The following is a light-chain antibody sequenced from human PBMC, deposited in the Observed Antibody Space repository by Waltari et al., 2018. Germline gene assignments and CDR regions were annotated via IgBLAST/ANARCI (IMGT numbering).Light chain of an antibody. J-gene: IGKJ1*01. Sequence: DIQMTQSPSTLSASVGDRFTITCRASQSISSWLAWYQQKPGKAPNLLIYKASSLESGVPSRFSGSGSGTEFTLTISSLQPDDFATYYCQHQATFGQGTKVEIK. CDR3: QHQAT. CDR2: KAS. V-gene: IGKV1-5*03. CDR1: QSISSW.